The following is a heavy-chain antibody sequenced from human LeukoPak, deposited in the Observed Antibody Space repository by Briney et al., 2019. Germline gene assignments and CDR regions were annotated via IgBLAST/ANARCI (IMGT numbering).Heavy chain of an antibody. CDR2: ISSSGSTI. CDR1: GFTFSSYE. CDR3: AREGSYYFDY. Sequence: PGGSLRLSCAASGFTFSSYEMHWVRQAPGKGLEWVSYISSSGSTIYYADSVRGRFTISRDNAKNSLYLQMNSLRADDTAVYYSAREGSYYFDYGGQGTLVTVSS. V-gene: IGHV3-48*03. J-gene: IGHJ4*02.